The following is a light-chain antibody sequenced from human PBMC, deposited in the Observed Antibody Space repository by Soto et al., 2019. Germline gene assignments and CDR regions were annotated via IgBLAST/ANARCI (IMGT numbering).Light chain of an antibody. CDR3: VQALQTPRT. V-gene: IGKV2-28*01. CDR2: LGS. Sequence: DIVMTQSPLSLPVTPGEPASISCRSSQSLLHSNGNNYLEWYLQKPGQSPQLLIYLGSSRASGVPDRFSGSGSGTDFTLKIRRVEAEDVGVYYCVQALQTPRTFGQGTKVEIK. J-gene: IGKJ1*01. CDR1: QSLLHSNGNNY.